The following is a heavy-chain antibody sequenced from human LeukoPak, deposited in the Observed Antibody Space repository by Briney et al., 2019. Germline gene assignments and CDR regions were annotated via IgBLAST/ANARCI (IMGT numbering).Heavy chain of an antibody. CDR1: GFTFSSYS. Sequence: PGGSLRLSCVASGFTFSSYSMNWVRQAPGKGLEWVSSISSSSTYTFYADSVKGRFTISRDNAKNSLYLQMNSLRPEDTAVYYCARETHWGQGTQVTVSS. J-gene: IGHJ4*02. CDR3: ARETH. CDR2: ISSSSTYT. V-gene: IGHV3-21*01.